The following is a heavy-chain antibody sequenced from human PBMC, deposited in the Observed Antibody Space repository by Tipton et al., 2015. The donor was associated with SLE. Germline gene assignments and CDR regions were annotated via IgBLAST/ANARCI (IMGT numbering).Heavy chain of an antibody. CDR2: VFRGGST. Sequence: TLSLTCSVYGDSLSGQYWGWIRQPPGKGLEWIGEVFRGGSTNYSPSLESRVTITVDMSKNQFSLRLISVTAADTAVYYCARQGSGELVVVVAVTGALDYWGQGTLVTVSS. CDR1: GDSLSGQY. CDR3: ARQGSGELVVVVAVTGALDY. D-gene: IGHD2-15*01. J-gene: IGHJ1*01. V-gene: IGHV4-34*12.